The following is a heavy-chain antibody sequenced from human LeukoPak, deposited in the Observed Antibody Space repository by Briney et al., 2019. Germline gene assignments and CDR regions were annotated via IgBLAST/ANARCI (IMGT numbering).Heavy chain of an antibody. D-gene: IGHD3-9*01. J-gene: IGHJ4*02. CDR3: AKWGDYDILTGYYDSDY. CDR1: GFTFSNYA. Sequence: QTGASLRLSCAASGFTFSNYAMSSVRQAPRKGLEWVSAVSGRDDSTYYADSVKGRFTIPRDTSKNTLYLQMNSLRAEDTAVYYCAKWGDYDILTGYYDSDYWGQGTLVTVSS. V-gene: IGHV3-23*01. CDR2: VSGRDDST.